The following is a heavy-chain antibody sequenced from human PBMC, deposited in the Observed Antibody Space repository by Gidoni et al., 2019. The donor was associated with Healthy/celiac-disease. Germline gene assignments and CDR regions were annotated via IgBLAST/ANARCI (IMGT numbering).Heavy chain of an antibody. J-gene: IGHJ4*02. CDR1: AFPFCSYA. V-gene: IGHV3-23*01. D-gene: IGHD6-19*01. Sequence: ELKLSAAGRGLVQRGGSLTLSSPASAFPFCSYAMSWVCQAPGMGLEWVSAIRGSGGSTYYADSGKGRFTISRDNSKNTLYLQMNSLRAEDTAVYYCAKDPKVAGTGYYFDYWGQGTLVTVSS. CDR3: AKDPKVAGTGYYFDY. CDR2: IRGSGGST.